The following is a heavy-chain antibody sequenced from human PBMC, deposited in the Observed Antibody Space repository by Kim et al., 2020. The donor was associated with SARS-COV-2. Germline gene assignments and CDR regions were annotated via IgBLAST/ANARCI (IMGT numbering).Heavy chain of an antibody. CDR2: ISSSSSYI. Sequence: GGSLRLSCAASGFTFSSYSMNWVRQAPGKGLEWVSSISSSSSYIYYADSVKGRFTISRDNAKNSLYLQMNSLRAEDTAVYYCARTPGIAVANCYWGQGTPVTVSS. J-gene: IGHJ4*02. CDR1: GFTFSSYS. D-gene: IGHD6-19*01. V-gene: IGHV3-21*01. CDR3: ARTPGIAVANCY.